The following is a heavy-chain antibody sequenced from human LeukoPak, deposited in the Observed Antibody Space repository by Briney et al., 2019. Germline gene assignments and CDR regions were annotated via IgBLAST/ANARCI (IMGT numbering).Heavy chain of an antibody. CDR1: GFTFGDYA. Sequence: PGGSLRLSCTASGFTFGDYAMSWVRQPPGKGLEWIGEINHSGSTNYNPSLKSRVTISVDTSKNQFSLKLSSVAAADTAVYYCARDYGLYWYFDLWGRGTLVTVSS. V-gene: IGHV4-34*01. CDR2: INHSGST. D-gene: IGHD4-17*01. CDR3: ARDYGLYWYFDL. J-gene: IGHJ2*01.